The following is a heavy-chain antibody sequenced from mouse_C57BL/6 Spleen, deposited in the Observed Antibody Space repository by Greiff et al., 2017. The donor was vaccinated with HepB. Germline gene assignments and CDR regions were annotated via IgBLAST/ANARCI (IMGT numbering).Heavy chain of an antibody. J-gene: IGHJ1*03. Sequence: EVQLQQSGPELVKPGASVKISCKASGYTFTDYYMNWVKQSHGRSLEWIGDINPNNGETSYNQKCKGKATLTVDKSSSTAYMELRSLTSDDSAVYYWARSTVVATGYFDVWGTGTTVTVSS. CDR3: ARSTVVATGYFDV. V-gene: IGHV1-26*01. D-gene: IGHD1-1*01. CDR2: INPNNGET. CDR1: GYTFTDYY.